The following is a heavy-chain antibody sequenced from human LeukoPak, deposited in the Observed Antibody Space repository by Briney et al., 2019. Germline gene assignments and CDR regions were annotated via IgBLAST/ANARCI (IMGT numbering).Heavy chain of an antibody. Sequence: SETLSLTCTVSGYSISSGYYWGWIRQPPGKGLEWIGNIYHSGSTYYNPSLKSRVTISVDTSKNQFSLKLSSVTAADTAVYYCAREEPLNHDSSGYYYSNWFDPWGQGTLVTVSS. V-gene: IGHV4-38-2*02. CDR2: IYHSGST. CDR1: GYSISSGYY. CDR3: AREEPLNHDSSGYYYSNWFDP. D-gene: IGHD3-22*01. J-gene: IGHJ5*02.